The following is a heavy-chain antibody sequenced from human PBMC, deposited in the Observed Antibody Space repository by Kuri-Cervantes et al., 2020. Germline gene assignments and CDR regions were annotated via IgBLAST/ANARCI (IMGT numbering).Heavy chain of an antibody. Sequence: GGSLRLSCVASGFTFRDYAVSWVRQAPGKGLEWVSDISGTGVTSHYADSVKGRFIISRDTSKNTVYLQMNSLRPEDTAVYYCAKAAGGLSDYYYMDLWGKGTTVTVSS. J-gene: IGHJ6*03. D-gene: IGHD3-10*01. CDR3: AKAAGGLSDYYYMDL. V-gene: IGHV3-23*01. CDR2: ISGTGVTS. CDR1: GFTFRDYA.